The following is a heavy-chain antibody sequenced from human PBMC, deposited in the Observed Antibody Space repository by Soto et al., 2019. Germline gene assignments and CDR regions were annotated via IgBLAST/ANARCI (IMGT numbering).Heavy chain of an antibody. Sequence: QVQLVQSGAEVKKPGASVKVSCKASGYTFTSYDINWVRQATGQGLEWMGWMNPNSGNTGFAQKFKGRVAMTRNTSISTAYMELSSLSSEDTAVYYCARGRSYGFPLDYWGQGTPVTVSS. V-gene: IGHV1-8*01. CDR3: ARGRSYGFPLDY. D-gene: IGHD5-18*01. CDR2: MNPNSGNT. J-gene: IGHJ4*02. CDR1: GYTFTSYD.